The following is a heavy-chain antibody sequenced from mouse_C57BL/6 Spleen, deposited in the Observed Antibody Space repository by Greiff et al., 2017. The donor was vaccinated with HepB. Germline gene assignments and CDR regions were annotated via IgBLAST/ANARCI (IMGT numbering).Heavy chain of an antibody. D-gene: IGHD2-4*01. CDR1: GYTFTGYW. V-gene: IGHV1-9*01. Sequence: VQLQQSGAELMKPGASVKLSCKATGYTFTGYWIEWVKQRPGHGLEWIGEILPGSGSTNYNEKFKGKATFTADTSSNTAYMQLSSLTTEDSASYDCARRSSYDDYDGTWYFDVWGTGTTVTVSS. CDR3: ARRSSYDDYDGTWYFDV. CDR2: ILPGSGST. J-gene: IGHJ1*03.